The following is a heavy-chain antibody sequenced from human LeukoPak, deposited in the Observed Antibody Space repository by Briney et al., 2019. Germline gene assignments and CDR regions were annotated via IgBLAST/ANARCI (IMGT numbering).Heavy chain of an antibody. CDR2: IYSGGST. J-gene: IGHJ4*02. D-gene: IGHD2-2*01. CDR1: GFTVSTNY. V-gene: IGHV3-53*01. Sequence: GGSLRLSCAASGFTVSTNYMSWVRQAPGKGLEWVSVIYSGGSTYYADSVKGRFTISRDNSKNTLYLQMNSLRAEDTAVYYCAKTSAVVIMPAANLNYWGQGTLVTVSS. CDR3: AKTSAVVIMPAANLNY.